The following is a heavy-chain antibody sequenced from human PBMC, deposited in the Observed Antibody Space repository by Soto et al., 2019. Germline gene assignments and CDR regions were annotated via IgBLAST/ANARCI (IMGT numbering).Heavy chain of an antibody. CDR1: GGSISSYY. Sequence: PSETLSLTCTGSGGSISSYYWSWSRQPPGKGLEWIGYIYYSGSTNYNPSLKRRVTISVETSKNQFSLKLSSVTAADTAVYYCARLAVVAAAGDYYYYGMDVWGQGTTVTVSS. CDR2: IYYSGST. V-gene: IGHV4-59*01. CDR3: ARLAVVAAAGDYYYYGMDV. D-gene: IGHD6-13*01. J-gene: IGHJ6*02.